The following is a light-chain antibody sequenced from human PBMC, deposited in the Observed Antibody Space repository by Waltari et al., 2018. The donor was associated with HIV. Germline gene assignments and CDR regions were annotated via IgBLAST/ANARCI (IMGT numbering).Light chain of an antibody. Sequence: QSVLSQPPSASGTPGQRVTFSCSGSSSNIGSNHVYWYQQFPGTAPKLLIYRNYQRPSGVPDRFSGSKSGTSASLAISGVRSEDEADYYCAVWDVSLNGRVFGGGTKLTVL. CDR1: SSNIGSNH. J-gene: IGLJ3*02. CDR2: RNY. CDR3: AVWDVSLNGRV. V-gene: IGLV1-47*01.